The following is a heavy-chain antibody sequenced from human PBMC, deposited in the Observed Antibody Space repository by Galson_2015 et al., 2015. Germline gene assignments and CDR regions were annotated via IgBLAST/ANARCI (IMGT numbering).Heavy chain of an antibody. CDR2: IIPIFGTA. J-gene: IGHJ6*03. CDR3: ASLVPAANYYYYYYMDV. Sequence: SVKVSCKASGGTFSSYAISWVRQAPGQGLEWMGGIIPIFGTANYAQKFQGRVTITADESTSTAYMELSSLRSEDTAVYYCASLVPAANYYYYYYMDVWGKGTTVTVSS. CDR1: GGTFSSYA. V-gene: IGHV1-69*13. D-gene: IGHD2-2*01.